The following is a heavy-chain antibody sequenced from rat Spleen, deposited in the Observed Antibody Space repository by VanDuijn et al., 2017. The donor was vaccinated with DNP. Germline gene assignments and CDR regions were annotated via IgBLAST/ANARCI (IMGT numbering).Heavy chain of an antibody. Sequence: EVQLVESGGGLVQPGGSLKLSCAASGFTFSDQYMAWVRQAPTEGLEWVAYISSDGFTTYYGDSVKGRFTISRDNAIRTLYLQMNSLRSEDMATYYCARIYDDWGQGVMVTVSS. CDR2: ISSDGFTT. J-gene: IGHJ2*01. CDR3: ARIYDD. D-gene: IGHD1-2*01. V-gene: IGHV5-22*01. CDR1: GFTFSDQY.